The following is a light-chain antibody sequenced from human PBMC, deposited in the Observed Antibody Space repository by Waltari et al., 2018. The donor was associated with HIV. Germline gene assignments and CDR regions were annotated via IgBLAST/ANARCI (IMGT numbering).Light chain of an antibody. Sequence: AIQLTQSPSSLSASVGARVPITCRASQGISSAFAWYPQQPGKAPKLLLYDASSLESGVPSRFSGSGSGTDFTLTISSLQPEDFATYYCQQFNSYPFTFGPGTKVDIK. CDR1: QGISSA. CDR3: QQFNSYPFT. V-gene: IGKV1-13*02. J-gene: IGKJ3*01. CDR2: DAS.